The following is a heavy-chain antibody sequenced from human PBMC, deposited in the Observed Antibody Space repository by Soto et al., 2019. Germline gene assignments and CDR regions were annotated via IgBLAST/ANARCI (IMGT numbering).Heavy chain of an antibody. V-gene: IGHV4-30-4*01. CDR3: ARVGSCVSASCYEGFMDV. Sequence: QVQLQESGPGLVKPSQTLFLTCTVSGGSISSGDYYWSWIRQPPGKGLEWIGWIGYISNSGSTYYNPSLKSRVTISADTSKNQFSLKLSSVTAADTAVYYCARVGSCVSASCYEGFMDVWGQGTTVTVSS. J-gene: IGHJ6*02. CDR2: ISNSGST. CDR1: GGSISSGDYY. D-gene: IGHD2-2*01.